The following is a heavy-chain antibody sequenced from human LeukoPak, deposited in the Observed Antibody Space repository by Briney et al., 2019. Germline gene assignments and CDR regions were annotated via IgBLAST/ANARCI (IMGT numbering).Heavy chain of an antibody. J-gene: IGHJ6*02. CDR2: INHSGST. CDR3: ARVRGVIISYYYYGMDV. Sequence: SETLSLTCTVSGGSVSSGSYYWSWIRQPPGKGLEWIREINHSGSTNYNPSLKSRVTISVDTSKNQFSLKLSSVTAADTAVYYCARVRGVIISYYYYGMDVWGQGTTVTVSS. V-gene: IGHV4-39*07. D-gene: IGHD3-10*01. CDR1: GGSVSSGSYY.